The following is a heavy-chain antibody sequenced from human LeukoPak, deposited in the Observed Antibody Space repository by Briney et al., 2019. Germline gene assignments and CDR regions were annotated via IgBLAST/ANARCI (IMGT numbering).Heavy chain of an antibody. J-gene: IGHJ4*02. CDR2: IYHSGNT. Sequence: SETLSLTCSVSGDSISSGYYWGWFRQPPGKGLEYIATIYHSGNTYYNPSLRSRVTISVDTSKNQFSLDVRSVTAAVTAVYYCAKAGMGANTFDYWGQGTLVTVSS. CDR1: GDSISSGYY. CDR3: AKAGMGANTFDY. V-gene: IGHV4-38-2*02. D-gene: IGHD1-26*01.